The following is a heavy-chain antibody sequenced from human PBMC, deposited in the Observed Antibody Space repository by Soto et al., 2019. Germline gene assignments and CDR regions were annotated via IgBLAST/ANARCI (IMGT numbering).Heavy chain of an antibody. V-gene: IGHV2-5*01. Sequence: QITLKESGPTLVKPTQTLTLTCTCSGFALSTRGVGVGWIRQPPGKALEWLALIYWHDEKRYNPSLKSRLTITKYTSKNQVVLTMTNVDPVDTGTYYCAHRHPSAVGTDRYCFGAWGQGSLVTVSS. J-gene: IGHJ5*02. D-gene: IGHD6-13*01. CDR1: GFALSTRGVG. CDR3: AHRHPSAVGTDRYCFGA. CDR2: IYWHDEK.